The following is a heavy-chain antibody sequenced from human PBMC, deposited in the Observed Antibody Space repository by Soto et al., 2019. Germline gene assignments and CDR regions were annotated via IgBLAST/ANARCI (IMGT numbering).Heavy chain of an antibody. CDR2: INPNGGST. CDR3: ARAGYCSGGTCFHGNCDY. J-gene: IGHJ4*02. V-gene: IGHV1-46*01. CDR1: GYTFTTYY. Sequence: QVQLVQSGAEVKRPGASVKVSCKASGYTFTTYYMHWVRQAPGQGLEWLGIINPNGGSTTYAQKFQGRVTMTRDTATSTVYFEVSSLRSEDTAVYYCARAGYCSGGTCFHGNCDYWGQGTLVTVSA. D-gene: IGHD2-15*01.